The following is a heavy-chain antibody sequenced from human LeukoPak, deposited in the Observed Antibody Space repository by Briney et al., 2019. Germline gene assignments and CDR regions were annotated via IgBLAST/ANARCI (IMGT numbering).Heavy chain of an antibody. V-gene: IGHV3-23*01. CDR1: GFTFSSYG. Sequence: GGTLRLSCAASGFTFSSYGMSWVRQAPGKGLEWVSAISGSGGSTYYADSVKGRFTISRDNSKNTLYLQMNSLRAEDTAVYYCANQGLLGAFDYWGQGTLVTVSS. CDR2: ISGSGGST. CDR3: ANQGLLGAFDY. J-gene: IGHJ4*02. D-gene: IGHD3-16*01.